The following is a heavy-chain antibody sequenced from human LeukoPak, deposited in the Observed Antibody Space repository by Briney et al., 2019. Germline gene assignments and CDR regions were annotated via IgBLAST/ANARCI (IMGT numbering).Heavy chain of an antibody. Sequence: PSETLSLTCTVSGGSISNYYWSWIRQPPGKGLEWNGYIYSSGDTNYNPSLRGRVTISVDTSKLQFSLKLNSVTAADTAVYYCARLRMVRENYYYYYGMDVWGQGTTVTVSS. CDR1: GGSISNYY. CDR2: IYSSGDT. J-gene: IGHJ6*02. V-gene: IGHV4-59*08. D-gene: IGHD3-10*01. CDR3: ARLRMVRENYYYYYGMDV.